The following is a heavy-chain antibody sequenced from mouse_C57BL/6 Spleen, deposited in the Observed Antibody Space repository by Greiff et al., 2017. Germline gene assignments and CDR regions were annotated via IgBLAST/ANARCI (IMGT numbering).Heavy chain of an antibody. CDR3: AGHGLGREAMDY. CDR1: EYEFPSHD. V-gene: IGHV5-2*01. D-gene: IGHD4-1*01. J-gene: IGHJ4*01. Sequence: EVQVVESGGGLVQPGESLKLSCESNEYEFPSHDMSWVRKTPEKRLELVAAINSDGGSTYYPDTMERRIIISRDNTKKTLYLQMSSLRSEDTALYYCAGHGLGREAMDYWGQGTSVTVSS. CDR2: INSDGGST.